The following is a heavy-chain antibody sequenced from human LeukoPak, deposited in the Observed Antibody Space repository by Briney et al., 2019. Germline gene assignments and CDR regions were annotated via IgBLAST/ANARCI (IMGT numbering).Heavy chain of an antibody. CDR2: IHPNSGGK. Sequence: VSGTVSFKSAASTFTVCYMHWGRQAPGPGLEWMGGIHPNSGGKNYAQKFEGRVTMTRDMSISTDYMELSRLRSDDTAVYYCARKQNYCGGDCYLGPWGQGTLVTVSS. V-gene: IGHV1-2*02. CDR1: ASTFTVCY. J-gene: IGHJ5*02. D-gene: IGHD2-21*02. CDR3: ARKQNYCGGDCYLGP.